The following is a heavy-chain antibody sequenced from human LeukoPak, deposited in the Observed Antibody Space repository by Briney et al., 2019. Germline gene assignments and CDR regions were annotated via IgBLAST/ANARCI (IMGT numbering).Heavy chain of an antibody. CDR1: YGSFSGYY. Sequence: SETLSLTCTVFYGSFSGYYWSWIRQPPGKGLEWIGEINHNGNTNYNPSLKSRVTISVDTSKDQFSLKLSSVTAADTAVYYCARVGTLLWFGELPRAPFDYWGQGTLVTVSS. D-gene: IGHD3-10*01. V-gene: IGHV4-34*01. CDR3: ARVGTLLWFGELPRAPFDY. CDR2: INHNGNT. J-gene: IGHJ4*02.